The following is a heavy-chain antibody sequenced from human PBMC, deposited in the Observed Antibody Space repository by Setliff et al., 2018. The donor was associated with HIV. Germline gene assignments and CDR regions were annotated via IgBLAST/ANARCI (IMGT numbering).Heavy chain of an antibody. Sequence: GSLRLSCAASGFTFSSAWMIWVRQAPGKGLDWVGLISGTTDYAAPVKGRFTISRDDSKNTLYLQMNSLKTEDTAVYYCTRDPTYYDFWSGLIDYWGQGTLVTVSS. V-gene: IGHV3-15*01. CDR2: ISGTT. CDR3: TRDPTYYDFWSGLIDY. J-gene: IGHJ4*02. CDR1: GFTFSSAW. D-gene: IGHD3-3*01.